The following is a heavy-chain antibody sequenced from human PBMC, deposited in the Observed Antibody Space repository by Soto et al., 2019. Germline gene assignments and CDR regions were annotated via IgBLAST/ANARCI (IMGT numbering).Heavy chain of an antibody. CDR3: ARAPDIVVVPAAIPWFDP. Sequence: QVQLVQSGAEVKKPGASVKVSCKASGYTFTSYAMHWVRQAPGQRLEWMGWINAGNGNTKYSQKFQGRVTITRDTSASTAYMELSSLRSEDTAVDYCARAPDIVVVPAAIPWFDPWGQGTLVTVSS. J-gene: IGHJ5*02. CDR2: INAGNGNT. V-gene: IGHV1-3*01. CDR1: GYTFTSYA. D-gene: IGHD2-2*01.